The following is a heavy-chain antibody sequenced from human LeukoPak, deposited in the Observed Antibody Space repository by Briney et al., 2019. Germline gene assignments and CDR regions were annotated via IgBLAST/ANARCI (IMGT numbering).Heavy chain of an antibody. CDR3: AASAEYSGPPSY. D-gene: IGHD5-12*01. CDR2: IYHSGST. CDR1: GYSISSGYY. Sequence: SETLSLTCAVSGYSISSGYYCGWIRQPPGKGLEWIGSIYHSGSTYYNPSLKSRVTISVDTSKNQFSLKLSSVTAADTAVCYCAASAEYSGPPSYWGQGTLVTVSS. V-gene: IGHV4-38-2*01. J-gene: IGHJ4*02.